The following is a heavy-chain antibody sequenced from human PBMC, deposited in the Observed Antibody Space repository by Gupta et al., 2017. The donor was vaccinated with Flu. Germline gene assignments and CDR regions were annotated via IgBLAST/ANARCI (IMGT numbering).Heavy chain of an antibody. CDR3: ARRRGGSYTTDAFNI. D-gene: IGHD1-26*01. Sequence: WGWIRQTPVKGLDWIGSIYYSGSTYYNPSLRSRVTITVDTSKNQFSLRLRSVTASDTAVYYCARRRGGSYTTDAFNIWGQGRLVTVSS. J-gene: IGHJ3*02. V-gene: IGHV4-39*01. CDR2: IYYSGST.